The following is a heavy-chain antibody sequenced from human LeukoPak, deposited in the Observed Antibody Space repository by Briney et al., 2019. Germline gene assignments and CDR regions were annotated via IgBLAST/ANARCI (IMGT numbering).Heavy chain of an antibody. D-gene: IGHD2-2*01. CDR3: ARVVCSNINCYDASFDP. V-gene: IGHV1-2*02. J-gene: IGHJ5*02. Sequence: GASVKVSCKASGYTFTGYYMHWVRQAPGQGLEWMGWINPNSGATNYAQKFQGRVTMTRDTSISTAYMELTRLTSDDTAVYYCARVVCSNINCYDASFDPWGQGTLVTVSS. CDR2: INPNSGAT. CDR1: GYTFTGYY.